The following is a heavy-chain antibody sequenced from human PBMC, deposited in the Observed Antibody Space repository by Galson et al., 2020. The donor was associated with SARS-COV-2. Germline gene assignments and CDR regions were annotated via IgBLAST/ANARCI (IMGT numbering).Heavy chain of an antibody. CDR3: ARAPLGVAGPHRFDS. Sequence: ASETLSLTCTVSGGSNNTYYWSWIRQPPGRTLEWIGEVFRAGTTNYNPSLRGRVTISVDKSNNRFSLRLSSVTAADTAVYFCARAPLGVAGPHRFDSWGQGTLVTVSS. J-gene: IGHJ4*02. CDR2: VFRAGTT. V-gene: IGHV4-59*12. CDR1: GGSNNTYY. D-gene: IGHD6-19*01.